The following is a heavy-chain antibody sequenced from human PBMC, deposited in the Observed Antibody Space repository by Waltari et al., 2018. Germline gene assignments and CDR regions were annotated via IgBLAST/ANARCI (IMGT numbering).Heavy chain of an antibody. D-gene: IGHD6-19*01. CDR3: ARQFSSGWYSEY. CDR2: INHSGST. CDR1: GGSFSGYY. J-gene: IGHJ4*02. Sequence: QVQLQQWGAGLLKPSETLSLTCAVEGGSFSGYYWSWIRQSPGKGLEWIGEINHSGSTNYNPSLKSRVTISVDTSKNQFSLKVSSVTAADTAVYYCARQFSSGWYSEYWGQGTLVTVSS. V-gene: IGHV4-34*01.